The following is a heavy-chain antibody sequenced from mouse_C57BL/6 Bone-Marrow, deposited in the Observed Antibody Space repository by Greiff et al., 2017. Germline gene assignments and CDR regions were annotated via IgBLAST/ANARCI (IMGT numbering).Heavy chain of an antibody. V-gene: IGHV5-6*01. Sequence: EVQLVESGGDLVKPGGSLKLSCAASGFTFSSYGMSWVRQTPDKRLEWVATISSGGSYTYYPASVKGRFTISRDNAKNNMYMQMSSLKSEDTAMYYCARPKYYYCSSYLDYWGQGTTLTVSS. D-gene: IGHD1-1*01. CDR3: ARPKYYYCSSYLDY. CDR2: ISSGGSYT. J-gene: IGHJ2*01. CDR1: GFTFSSYG.